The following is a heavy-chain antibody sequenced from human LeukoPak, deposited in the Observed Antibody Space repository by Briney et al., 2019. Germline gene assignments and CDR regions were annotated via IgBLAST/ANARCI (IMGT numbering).Heavy chain of an antibody. CDR2: ISSSSSYI. CDR3: AREDYYDSSGYYYGGPYFDY. J-gene: IGHJ4*02. V-gene: IGHV3-21*01. CDR1: GFTFSSYS. D-gene: IGHD3-22*01. Sequence: PGGSLRLSCAASGFTFSSYSMNWVRQAPGKGLEWVSSISSSSSYIYYADSVKGRFTISRDSAKNSLYLQMNSLRAEDTAVYYCAREDYYDSSGYYYGGPYFDYWGQGTLVTVSS.